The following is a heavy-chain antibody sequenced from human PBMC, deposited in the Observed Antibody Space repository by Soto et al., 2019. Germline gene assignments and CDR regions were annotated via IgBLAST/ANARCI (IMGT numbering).Heavy chain of an antibody. CDR2: IYYSGST. D-gene: IGHD3-3*01. J-gene: IGHJ4*02. V-gene: IGHV4-39*07. CDR3: ARTIFGEIYVDY. Sequence: PSETLSLTCTVSGGSISSSSYYWGWIRQPPGKGLEWIGCIYYSGSTNYNPSLKSRVTISVDTSKNQFSLKLSSVTAADTAVYYCARTIFGEIYVDYWGQGTLVTVSS. CDR1: GGSISSSSYY.